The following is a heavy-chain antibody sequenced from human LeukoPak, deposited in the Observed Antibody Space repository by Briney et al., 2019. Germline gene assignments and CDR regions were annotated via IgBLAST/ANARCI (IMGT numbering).Heavy chain of an antibody. CDR2: MNEDGRVT. J-gene: IGHJ5*02. CDR1: GFPFGSDW. V-gene: IGHV3-74*01. CDR3: ATDLSGNEDR. D-gene: IGHD6-19*01. Sequence: GGSLRLSCVVSGFPFGSDWMHWVRQVPGKGLVWVSRMNEDGRVTDYADSVKGRFTISRDNAKNTLYLQMNSLRADDTALYFCATDLSGNEDRWGQGTLVAVSS.